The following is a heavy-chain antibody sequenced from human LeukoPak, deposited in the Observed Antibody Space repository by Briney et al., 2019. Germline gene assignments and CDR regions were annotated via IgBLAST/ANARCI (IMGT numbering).Heavy chain of an antibody. V-gene: IGHV3-30*04. Sequence: PGGSLRLSCAASGFTFSSYAMHWVRQAPGKGLEWVAVISYDGSNKYYADSVKGRFTISRDNSKNTLYLQMNSLRAEDTAVYYCARDLDVVVTAADDYWGQGTLVTVSS. CDR2: ISYDGSNK. CDR1: GFTFSSYA. D-gene: IGHD2-21*02. J-gene: IGHJ4*02. CDR3: ARDLDVVVTAADDY.